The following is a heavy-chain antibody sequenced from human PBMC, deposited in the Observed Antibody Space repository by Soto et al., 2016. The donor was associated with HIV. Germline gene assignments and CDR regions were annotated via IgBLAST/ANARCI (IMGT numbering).Heavy chain of an antibody. CDR1: GFTFSKAW. J-gene: IGHJ4*02. CDR3: SADPRGLILWFRELYDY. CDR2: IKSNADGETT. D-gene: IGHD2-21*01. V-gene: IGHV3-15*01. Sequence: EVQLVESGGGLVKPGGSLRLSCAASGFTFSKAWMTWVRQAPGKGLEWVGRIKSNADGETTDYAAPVKGRFTISRDDSKNTLHLDMNSLKIEDTGVYYCSADPRGLILWFRELYDYWGQGTLVTVSS.